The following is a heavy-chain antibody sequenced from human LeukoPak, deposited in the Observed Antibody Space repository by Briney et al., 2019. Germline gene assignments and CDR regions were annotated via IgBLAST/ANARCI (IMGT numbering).Heavy chain of an antibody. D-gene: IGHD3-22*01. Sequence: GGSLRLSCAASGFTFSSYGMHWVRQAPGKGLEWVSFISSSSSTIYYADSVKGRFTISRDNAKNSLYLQMNSLRDEDTAVYYCAREAYYDSSGYDYWGQGTLVTVSS. J-gene: IGHJ4*02. V-gene: IGHV3-48*02. CDR1: GFTFSSYG. CDR3: AREAYYDSSGYDY. CDR2: ISSSSSTI.